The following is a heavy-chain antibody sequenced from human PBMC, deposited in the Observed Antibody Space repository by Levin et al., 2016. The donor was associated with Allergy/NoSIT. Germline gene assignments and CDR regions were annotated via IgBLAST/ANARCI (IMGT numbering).Heavy chain of an antibody. J-gene: IGHJ4*02. V-gene: IGHV3-33*03. Sequence: GGSLRLSCAASGFTFSSYGMHWVRQAPGKGLEWVAIIWYDATKKYYADSVKGRFTISRDNSKNTLYLQMNNLRAEDTGVYYCAGGEDTAIFDYWGQGTLVTVSS. CDR3: AGGEDTAIFDY. D-gene: IGHD5-18*01. CDR2: IWYDATKK. CDR1: GFTFSSYG.